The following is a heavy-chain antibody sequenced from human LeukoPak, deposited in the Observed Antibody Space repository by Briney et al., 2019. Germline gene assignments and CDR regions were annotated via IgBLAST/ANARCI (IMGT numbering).Heavy chain of an antibody. Sequence: SETLSLTCTVSGASISSYFWSWIRQPPGKGLEWIGYVYYSGSTNYNPSLKSRVSISVDTSKKQFSLELTSATAADTAVYYCARALRVGFSGDSLIGAFDIWGQGTMLTVSS. V-gene: IGHV4-59*01. CDR3: ARALRVGFSGDSLIGAFDI. CDR1: GASISSYF. J-gene: IGHJ3*02. CDR2: VYYSGST. D-gene: IGHD2-21*01.